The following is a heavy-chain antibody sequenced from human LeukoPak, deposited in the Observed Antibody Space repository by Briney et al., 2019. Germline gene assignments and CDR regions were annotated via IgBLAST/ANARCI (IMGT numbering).Heavy chain of an antibody. CDR3: ARESVYEFKYQYDY. V-gene: IGHV1-2*02. J-gene: IGHJ4*02. CDR1: GYTFTGYY. Sequence: GASVKVSCKASGYTFTGYYMHWVRQAPGQGLEWMGWINPNSGGTNYAQKFQGRVTMTRDTSISTAYMELSSLRSEDTAVYYCARESVYEFKYQYDYWGQGTLVTVSS. D-gene: IGHD5/OR15-5a*01. CDR2: INPNSGGT.